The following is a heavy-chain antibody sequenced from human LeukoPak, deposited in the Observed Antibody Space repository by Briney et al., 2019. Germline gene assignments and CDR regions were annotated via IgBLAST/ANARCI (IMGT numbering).Heavy chain of an antibody. D-gene: IGHD4-17*01. CDR3: ARHGDYGDYDY. CDR1: GGPISSYY. J-gene: IGHJ4*02. V-gene: IGHV4-59*08. CDR2: IYYSGST. Sequence: PSETLSLTCTVSGGPISSYYWSWIRQPPGKGLEWIGYIYYSGSTNYNPSLKSRVTISVDTSKNQFSLKLSSVTAADTAVYYCARHGDYGDYDYWGQGTLVTVSS.